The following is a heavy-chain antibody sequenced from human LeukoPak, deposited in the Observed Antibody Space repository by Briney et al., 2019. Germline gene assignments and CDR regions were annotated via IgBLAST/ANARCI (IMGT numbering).Heavy chain of an antibody. J-gene: IGHJ5*02. Sequence: ASVKVSCKASGYTFTSYGISWVRQAPGQGLEWMGWISAYNGNTNYAQKLQGRVTMTTDTSTSTAYMELRSLRSDDTAVYYCARNYRPFYYDSSGYFLNWFDPWGQGTLVTVSS. CDR3: ARNYRPFYYDSSGYFLNWFDP. CDR1: GYTFTSYG. V-gene: IGHV1-18*01. CDR2: ISAYNGNT. D-gene: IGHD3-22*01.